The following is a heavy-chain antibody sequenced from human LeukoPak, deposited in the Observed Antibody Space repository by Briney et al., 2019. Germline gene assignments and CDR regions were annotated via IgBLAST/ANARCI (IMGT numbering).Heavy chain of an antibody. Sequence: GGSLRLSCAASGFTFSSYTMNWVRQAPGPGLKWVSSISSSSSYIYYADSVKGRFTISRDNAKNSLYLQMNSLRAEDTAVYYCASSLVAGYYYYTYYYMDVWGKGTTVTVSS. CDR3: ASSLVAGYYYYTYYYMDV. V-gene: IGHV3-21*01. J-gene: IGHJ6*03. D-gene: IGHD5-18*01. CDR2: ISSSSSYI. CDR1: GFTFSSYT.